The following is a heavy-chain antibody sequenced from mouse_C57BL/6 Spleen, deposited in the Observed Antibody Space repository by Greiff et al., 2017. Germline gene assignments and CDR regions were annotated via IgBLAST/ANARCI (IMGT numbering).Heavy chain of an antibody. CDR1: GYTFTDYN. CDR2: INPNNGGT. Sequence: EVKLVESGPELVKPGASVKMSCKASGYTFTDYNMHWVKQSHGKSLEWIGYINPNNGGTSYNQKFKGKATLTVNKSSSTAYMELRSLTSEDSAVYYCARLSTGFFDYWGQGTTLTVSS. J-gene: IGHJ2*01. D-gene: IGHD4-1*02. V-gene: IGHV1-22*01. CDR3: ARLSTGFFDY.